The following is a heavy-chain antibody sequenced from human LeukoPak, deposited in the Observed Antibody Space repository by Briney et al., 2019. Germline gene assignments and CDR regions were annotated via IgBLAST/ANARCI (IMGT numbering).Heavy chain of an antibody. CDR3: ARDCGWRGRLYYYYGMDV. V-gene: IGHV3-11*01. D-gene: IGHD6-19*01. J-gene: IGHJ6*02. CDR2: ISSTGSTI. CDR1: GFTFSDYY. Sequence: GGSLRLSCAASGFTFSDYYMSWMRQAPGKGLEWVSYISSTGSTIYYADSVKGRFTISRDNAKNSLYLQMNSLRAEDTAVYYCARDCGWRGRLYYYYGMDVWGQGTTVTVSS.